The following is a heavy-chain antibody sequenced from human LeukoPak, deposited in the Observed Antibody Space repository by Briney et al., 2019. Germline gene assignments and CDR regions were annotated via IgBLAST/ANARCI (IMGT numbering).Heavy chain of an antibody. V-gene: IGHV1-69*05. CDR2: IIPIFGTA. CDR1: GGTFSSYA. Sequence: ASVKVSCKASGGTFSSYAISWVRQAPGQGLEWMGGIIPIFGTANYAQKFQGRVTITTDESTSTAYMELSSLRSEDTAVYYCVTAMVRGVIIAPFDYWGQGTLVTVSS. J-gene: IGHJ4*02. D-gene: IGHD3-10*01. CDR3: VTAMVRGVIIAPFDY.